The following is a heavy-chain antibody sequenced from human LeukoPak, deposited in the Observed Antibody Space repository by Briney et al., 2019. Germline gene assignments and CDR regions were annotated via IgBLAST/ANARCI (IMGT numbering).Heavy chain of an antibody. CDR1: GFTFDDYG. D-gene: IGHD5-12*01. Sequence: PGGSLRLSCAASGFTFDDYGMSWVRQAPGKGLEWVSVIHSGGATYYADSVKGRFTISRDNSKNTLYLQMNTLRAEDTAVYYCARGRGYGAYDWNDYWGQGTLVTVSS. CDR3: ARGRGYGAYDWNDY. CDR2: IHSGGAT. V-gene: IGHV3-53*01. J-gene: IGHJ4*02.